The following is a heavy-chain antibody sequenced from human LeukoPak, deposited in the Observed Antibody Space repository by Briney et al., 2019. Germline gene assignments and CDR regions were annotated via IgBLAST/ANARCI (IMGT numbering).Heavy chain of an antibody. J-gene: IGHJ2*01. V-gene: IGHV1-69*08. CDR3: ASPRPGAGEFRKLWYFDL. CDR2: SIPMLNAV. CDR1: GGTFSTYS. Sequence: ASVKVSCKPSGGTFSTYSISWVRQAPGQGLEWMGRSIPMLNAVNYAQRFQGRVTITADKSTDTAYMEVSSLRFEDTAVYYCASPRPGAGEFRKLWYFDLWGRGTLVTVSS. D-gene: IGHD1-14*01.